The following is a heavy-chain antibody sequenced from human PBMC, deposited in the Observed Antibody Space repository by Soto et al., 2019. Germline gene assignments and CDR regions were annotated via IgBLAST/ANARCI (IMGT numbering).Heavy chain of an antibody. CDR3: AKDLGGIAVAPDY. V-gene: IGHV3-30*18. D-gene: IGHD6-19*01. CDR1: GFTFSSYG. Sequence: GGSLRLSCAASGFTFSSYGMHWVRQAPGKGLEWVAVISYDGSNKYYADSVKGRFTISRDNSKNTLYLQMNSLRAEDTAVYYCAKDLGGIAVAPDYWGQGTLVTVSS. J-gene: IGHJ4*02. CDR2: ISYDGSNK.